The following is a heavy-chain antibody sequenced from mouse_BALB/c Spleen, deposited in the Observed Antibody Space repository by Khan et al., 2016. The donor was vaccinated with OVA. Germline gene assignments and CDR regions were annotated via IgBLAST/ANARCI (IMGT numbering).Heavy chain of an antibody. D-gene: IGHD3-1*01. CDR1: GYTFTNYW. Sequence: VQLQQSGAELVRPGTSVKMSCKAAGYTFTNYWIGWVKQRPGHGIEWIGYIYPGGGYTNYNEKFKGKATLTADTSSSTAYMQLSSLTSGDSVIYYCARRGAARATGDYFDYWGQGTTLTVSS. CDR2: IYPGGGYT. CDR3: ARRGAARATGDYFDY. V-gene: IGHV1-63*02. J-gene: IGHJ2*01.